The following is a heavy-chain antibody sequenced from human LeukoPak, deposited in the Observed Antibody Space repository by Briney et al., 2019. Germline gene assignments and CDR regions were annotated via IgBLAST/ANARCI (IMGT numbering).Heavy chain of an antibody. CDR1: GFTVSSNY. V-gene: IGHV3-53*01. J-gene: IGHJ4*02. D-gene: IGHD1-26*01. Sequence: PRGSLRLSCAASGFTVSSNYMSWVRQAPGKGLEWVSVIYSGGSTYYADSVKGRFTISRDNSKNTLYLQMNSLRAEDTAVYYCAKDRPLYSGSQHFDYWGQGTLVTVSS. CDR3: AKDRPLYSGSQHFDY. CDR2: IYSGGST.